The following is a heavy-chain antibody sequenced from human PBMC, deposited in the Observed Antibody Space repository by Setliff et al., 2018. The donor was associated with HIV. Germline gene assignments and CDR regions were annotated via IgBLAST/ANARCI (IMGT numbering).Heavy chain of an antibody. D-gene: IGHD5-18*01. CDR1: GGSISSSTYY. CDR3: AREGKTALVTKYFDY. V-gene: IGHV4-39*07. J-gene: IGHJ4*01. Sequence: PSETLSLTCSVSGGSISSSTYYWGWIRQPPGKGLEWIGDIFYTGNTYYNPSLKSRVAISVDTSENQFSLKLNSVTAADTAVYYCAREGKTALVTKYFDYWGHGKLVTV. CDR2: IFYTGNT.